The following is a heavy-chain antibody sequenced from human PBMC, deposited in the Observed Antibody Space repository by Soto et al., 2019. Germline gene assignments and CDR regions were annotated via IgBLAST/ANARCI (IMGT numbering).Heavy chain of an antibody. CDR1: GFTFSSYA. J-gene: IGHJ4*02. V-gene: IGHV3-23*01. Sequence: GGSLRLSCAASGFTFSSYAMSWVRQAPGKGLEWVSAISGSGGSTYYADSVKGRFTISRDNSKNTLYLQVNSLRAEDTAVYYCAKAFIKSLYYDFWSGYYTGMASFDYWGQGTLVTVSS. CDR2: ISGSGGST. CDR3: AKAFIKSLYYDFWSGYYTGMASFDY. D-gene: IGHD3-3*01.